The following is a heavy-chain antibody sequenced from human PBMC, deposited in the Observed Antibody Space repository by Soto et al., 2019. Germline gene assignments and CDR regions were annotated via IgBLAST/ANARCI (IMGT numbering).Heavy chain of an antibody. J-gene: IGHJ4*02. CDR3: ASAVVVPAVSSYFDD. CDR2: IIPIFGTA. Sequence: SVKVSCKASGGTFSSYAISWVRQAPGQGLEWMGGIIPIFGTANYAQKFQGRVTITADESTSTAYMELSSLRSEDTAVYYCASAVVVPAVSSYFDDWGQGTLVTVSS. CDR1: GGTFSSYA. V-gene: IGHV1-69*13. D-gene: IGHD2-2*01.